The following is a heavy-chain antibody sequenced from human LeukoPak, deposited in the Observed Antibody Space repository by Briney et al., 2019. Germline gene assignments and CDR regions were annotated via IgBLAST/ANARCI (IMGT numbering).Heavy chain of an antibody. CDR1: GFTFSSYA. J-gene: IGHJ4*02. Sequence: GGSLRLPCAASGFTFSSYAMSWVRQAPGKGLEWVSAISGSGGSTYYADSVKGRFTISRDNSKNTLYLQMNSLRAEDTAVYYCAKDMSMVRGVMGYFDYWGQGTLVTVSS. D-gene: IGHD3-10*01. V-gene: IGHV3-23*01. CDR2: ISGSGGST. CDR3: AKDMSMVRGVMGYFDY.